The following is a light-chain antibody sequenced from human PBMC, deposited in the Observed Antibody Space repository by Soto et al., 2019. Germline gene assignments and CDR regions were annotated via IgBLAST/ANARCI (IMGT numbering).Light chain of an antibody. Sequence: EIVMTQSPATLSVSPGERVTLPCRASQNVNSNLAWYQQKPGQAPRLLIYRASTRATGVPDRFSGSGSGTECTLTISSLQSEDFAVYSCQQYNNWPPAEFSFGQGTKLEIK. CDR2: RAS. J-gene: IGKJ2*03. CDR3: QQYNNWPPAEFS. V-gene: IGKV3-15*01. CDR1: QNVNSN.